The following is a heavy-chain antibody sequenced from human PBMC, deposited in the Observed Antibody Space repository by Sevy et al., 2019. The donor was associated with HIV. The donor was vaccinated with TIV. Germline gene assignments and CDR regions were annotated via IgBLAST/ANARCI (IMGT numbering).Heavy chain of an antibody. CDR3: ARGPPFTYYDSSGGPDY. CDR2: ISSSSSTI. V-gene: IGHV3-48*02. J-gene: IGHJ4*02. Sequence: GGSLRLSCAASGFTFSSYSMNWVRQAPGKGLEWVSYISSSSSTIYYADSVKGRFTISRDNAKNSLYLQMNSLRDEDTAVYDSARGPPFTYYDSSGGPDYWGQGTLVTVSS. CDR1: GFTFSSYS. D-gene: IGHD3-22*01.